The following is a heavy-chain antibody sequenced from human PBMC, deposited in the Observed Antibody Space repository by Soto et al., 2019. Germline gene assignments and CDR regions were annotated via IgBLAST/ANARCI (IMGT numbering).Heavy chain of an antibody. D-gene: IGHD3-22*01. CDR1: GYTFTSYG. V-gene: IGHV1-18*01. Sequence: ASVKVSCKASGYTFTSYGISWVRQAPGQGLEWMGWISAYNGNTNYAQKLKGRVTMTTETSTSTAYMELRSLRSDDTAVTYCARDSSSNNYNSSGYPKLYYYGMDVWGQGTTVTVSS. CDR3: ARDSSSNNYNSSGYPKLYYYGMDV. J-gene: IGHJ6*02. CDR2: ISAYNGNT.